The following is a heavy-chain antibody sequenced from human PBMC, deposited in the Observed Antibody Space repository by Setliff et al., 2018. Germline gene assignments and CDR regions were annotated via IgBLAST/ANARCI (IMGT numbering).Heavy chain of an antibody. CDR1: GYPFISYD. V-gene: IGHV1-8*02. CDR3: ARDRKEIVVKPPAASLDY. J-gene: IGHJ4*02. D-gene: IGHD2-2*01. Sequence: ASVKVSCKASGYPFISYDINWVRQAPGQGLEWMGWMNPNSGKTGYAQKFQGRVIMTRNTSISTAYLEVRSLRSDDTAVYYCARDRKEIVVKPPAASLDYWGQGTQVTVSS. CDR2: MNPNSGKT.